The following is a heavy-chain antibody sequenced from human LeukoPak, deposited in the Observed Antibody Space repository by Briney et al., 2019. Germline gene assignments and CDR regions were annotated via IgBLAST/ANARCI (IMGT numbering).Heavy chain of an antibody. CDR2: IYYSGST. J-gene: IGHJ6*03. D-gene: IGHD2-15*01. CDR1: GGSISSYY. Sequence: PSETLSLTCTVSGGSISSYYWSWIRQPPGKGLEWIGYIYYSGSTNYNPSLRSRVTISVNTSKNQFSLKLSSVTAADTAVYYCARASSSPLDYYYYMDVWGKGTTVTVSS. CDR3: ARASSSPLDYYYYMDV. V-gene: IGHV4-59*01.